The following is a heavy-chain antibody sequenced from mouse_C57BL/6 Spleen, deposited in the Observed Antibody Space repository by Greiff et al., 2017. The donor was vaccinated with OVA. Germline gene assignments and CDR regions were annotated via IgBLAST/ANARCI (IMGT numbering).Heavy chain of an antibody. CDR3: AREEWDLRRGFAY. Sequence: EVQLQQSGPELVKPGASVKISCKASGYSFTGYYMNWVKQSPEKSLEWIGEINPSTGGTTYNQKFKAKATLTVDKSSSTAYMQLKSLTSEDSAVYYCAREEWDLRRGFAYWGQGTLVTVSA. V-gene: IGHV1-42*01. J-gene: IGHJ3*01. CDR1: GYSFTGYY. CDR2: INPSTGGT. D-gene: IGHD2-12*01.